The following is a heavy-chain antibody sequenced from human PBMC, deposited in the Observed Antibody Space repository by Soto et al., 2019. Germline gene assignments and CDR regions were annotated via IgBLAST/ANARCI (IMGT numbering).Heavy chain of an antibody. CDR1: GFTFSSYS. CDR3: ARESLSDIVVVPAADPSGY. Sequence: EVQLVESGGGLVQPGGSLRLSCAASGFTFSSYSMNWVRQAPGKGLEWVSYISSSSSTIYYADSVKGRFTISRDNAKNSLYLQMNSLRAEDTAVYYGARESLSDIVVVPAADPSGYWGQGTLVTVSS. V-gene: IGHV3-48*01. J-gene: IGHJ4*02. CDR2: ISSSSSTI. D-gene: IGHD2-2*01.